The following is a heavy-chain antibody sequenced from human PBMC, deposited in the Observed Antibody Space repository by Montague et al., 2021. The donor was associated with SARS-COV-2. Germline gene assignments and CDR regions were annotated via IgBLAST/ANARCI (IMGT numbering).Heavy chain of an antibody. Sequence: SLRLSCAASGFIVGNYAMHWVRQRPGKGLERVSSIRCDGGDSSYASSVQGRFSISRDDAKNSLYLQMDRLRPEDTALYYCGKASASNARWMQSPIDYWGQGTPVIVSS. D-gene: IGHD5-12*01. CDR2: IRCDGGDS. J-gene: IGHJ4*02. CDR3: GKASASNARWMQSPIDY. V-gene: IGHV3-9*01. CDR1: GFIVGNYA.